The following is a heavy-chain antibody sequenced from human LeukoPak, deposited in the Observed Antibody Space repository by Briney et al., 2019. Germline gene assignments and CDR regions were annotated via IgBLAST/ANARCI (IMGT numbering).Heavy chain of an antibody. D-gene: IGHD3-22*01. J-gene: IGHJ3*02. V-gene: IGHV4-59*01. CDR3: ARETYYYDSSGYHDAFDI. CDR1: AGSISSYY. CDR2: IYYSGST. Sequence: SQTLSLTCTVSAGSISSYYWSWIRQPPGKGLEWIGYIYYSGSTNYNPSPKSRVTISVDTSKNQFSLKLSSVTAADTAVYYCARETYYYDSSGYHDAFDIWGQGTMVTVSS.